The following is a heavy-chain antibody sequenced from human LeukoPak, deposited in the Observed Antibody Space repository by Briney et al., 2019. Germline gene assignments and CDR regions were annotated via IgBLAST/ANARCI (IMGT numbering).Heavy chain of an antibody. J-gene: IGHJ6*02. CDR2: INHNGST. V-gene: IGHV4-34*01. CDR1: GLTFRPYW. Sequence: GSLRLSCAASGLTFRPYWMTWVRQPPGKGLEWIGEINHNGSTNYNPSLKSRVTISVDTSKNQFSLKLSSVTAADTAVYYCASGGYYYYGMDVWGQGTTVTVSS. CDR3: ASGGYYYYGMDV.